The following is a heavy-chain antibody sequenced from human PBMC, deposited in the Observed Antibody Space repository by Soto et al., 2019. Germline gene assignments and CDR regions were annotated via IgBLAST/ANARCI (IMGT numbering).Heavy chain of an antibody. CDR3: ARRTVNIRTFYSGLKTHCFDY. V-gene: IGHV4-39*01. Sequence: QLQLHESGPGLVKPSETLSLTCAVSGDSMSSSDYYWGWIRQPPGKGLEWIGSIYYSGSTYYNPSLQSQGAISVDTAKNQFSLKLKSVTAADTAIYYCARRTVNIRTFYSGLKTHCFDYWGQGAPVTVSS. D-gene: IGHD6-19*01. CDR2: IYYSGST. CDR1: GDSMSSSDYY. J-gene: IGHJ4*02.